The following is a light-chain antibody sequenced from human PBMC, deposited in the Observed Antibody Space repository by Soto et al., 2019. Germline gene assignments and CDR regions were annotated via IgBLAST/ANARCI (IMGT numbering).Light chain of an antibody. CDR3: QLYGASPPYS. V-gene: IGKV3-20*01. Sequence: EIVLTQSPGTLSLSPGERGTLSCRASQSVNSRYVAWYQQKPGQAPRLLIYGASSRATGVPDRFSGSGSGTEFTLIISRLEPEDVAVYFCQLYGASPPYSFGQGSKLEIK. J-gene: IGKJ2*03. CDR1: QSVNSRY. CDR2: GAS.